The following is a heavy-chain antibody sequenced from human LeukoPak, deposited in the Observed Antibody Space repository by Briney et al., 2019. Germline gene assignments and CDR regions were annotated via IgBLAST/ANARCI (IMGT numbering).Heavy chain of an antibody. CDR2: ISYSGTT. V-gene: IGHV4-59*12. CDR1: GDSMSAYY. D-gene: IGHD3-10*01. J-gene: IGHJ4*02. CDR3: ARGPITMVRGAHHFDY. Sequence: PSETLSLTCTVSGDSMSAYYWSWIRQPPGKGLEWIAFISYSGTTNYNPSLKSRVTISVDTSKNQFSLKLSSVTAADTAVYYCARGPITMVRGAHHFDYWGQGTLVTVSS.